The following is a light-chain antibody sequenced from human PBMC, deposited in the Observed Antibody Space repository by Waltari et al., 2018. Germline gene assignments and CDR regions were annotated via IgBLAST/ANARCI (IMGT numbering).Light chain of an antibody. CDR2: KSS. Sequence: DIQMTQSPSTLSASVGDRVSITCRASQSISIWLAWYQQRSGKAPKLLISKSSSLESGVPSRFSGSGSGTEFTLTITNIHPDDFATYYCQHYDNYPVAFGQGTKLEIK. CDR3: QHYDNYPVA. V-gene: IGKV1-5*03. J-gene: IGKJ2*01. CDR1: QSISIW.